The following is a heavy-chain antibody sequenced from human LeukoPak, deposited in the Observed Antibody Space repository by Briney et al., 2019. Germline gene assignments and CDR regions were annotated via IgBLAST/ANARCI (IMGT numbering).Heavy chain of an antibody. D-gene: IGHD5-18*01. J-gene: IGHJ6*03. CDR3: ARTTEGGYSYGYFYYYYMDV. Sequence: SETLSLTCTVSGGSISSSSYYWGWIRQPPGKGLEWIGSIYYTGSTYYNPSLKSRVTISVDTSKNQFSLKLSSVTAADTAVYYCARTTEGGYSYGYFYYYYMDVWGKGTTVTISS. CDR1: GGSISSSSYY. CDR2: IYYTGST. V-gene: IGHV4-39*07.